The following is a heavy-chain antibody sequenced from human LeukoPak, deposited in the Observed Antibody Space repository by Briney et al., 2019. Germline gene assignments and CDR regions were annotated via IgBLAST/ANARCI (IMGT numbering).Heavy chain of an antibody. J-gene: IGHJ2*01. CDR1: GGTFSSYA. CDR2: INPSGGST. V-gene: IGHV1-46*01. Sequence: ASVKVSCKASGGTFSSYAISWVRQAPGQGLEWMGIINPSGGSTSYAQKFQGRVTMTRDTSTSTVYMELSSLRSEDTAVYYCARCIVGADLFDLWGRGTLVTVSS. CDR3: ARCIVGADLFDL. D-gene: IGHD1-26*01.